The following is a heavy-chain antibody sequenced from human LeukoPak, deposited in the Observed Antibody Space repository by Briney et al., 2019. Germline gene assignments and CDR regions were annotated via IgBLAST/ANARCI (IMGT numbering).Heavy chain of an antibody. CDR2: IKQDGSEK. V-gene: IGHV3-7*01. CDR1: GFTFSSYW. J-gene: IGHJ6*03. Sequence: GGSLRLSCAASGFTFSSYWMSWVRQAPGKGLEWVANIKQDGSEKYYVDSVKGRSTISRDNAKNSLYLQMNSLRAEDTAVYYCAGYGSTYYYYMDVWGKGTTVTVSS. CDR3: AGYGSTYYYYMDV. D-gene: IGHD4-17*01.